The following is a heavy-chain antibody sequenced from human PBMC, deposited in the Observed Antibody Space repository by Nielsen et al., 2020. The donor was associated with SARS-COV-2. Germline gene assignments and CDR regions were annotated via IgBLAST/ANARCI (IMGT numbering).Heavy chain of an antibody. CDR2: INHSGST. J-gene: IGHJ4*02. D-gene: IGHD4-17*01. V-gene: IGHV4-34*01. CDR3: ARVDGDSNY. CDR1: GGSFSGYY. Sequence: SQTLSLTCAVYGGSFSGYYWSWIRQPPGKGLEWIGEINHSGSTNYNPSLKSRVTISVDTSKNQFSLKLSSVTAADTAVYYCARVDGDSNYWGQGTLVTVSS.